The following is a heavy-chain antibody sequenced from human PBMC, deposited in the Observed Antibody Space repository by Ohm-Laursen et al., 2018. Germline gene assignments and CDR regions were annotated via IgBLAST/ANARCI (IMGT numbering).Heavy chain of an antibody. CDR2: IYYTGST. CDR1: GGSISSYY. V-gene: IGHV4-59*08. J-gene: IGHJ4*02. Sequence: SETLSLTCTVSGGSISSYYWTWIRQPPGKGLEWIGYIYYTGSTSYNPSLKSRVTISVDTSKNQFSLKLSSVTAADTAVYYCARRANSAYPYCLDHWGQGTLVTVSS. CDR3: ARRANSAYPYCLDH. D-gene: IGHD3-22*01.